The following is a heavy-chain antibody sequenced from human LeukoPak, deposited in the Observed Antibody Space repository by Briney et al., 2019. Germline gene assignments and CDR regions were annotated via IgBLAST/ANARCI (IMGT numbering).Heavy chain of an antibody. CDR3: ASGSSGWYGVWVDY. Sequence: AETLSLTFTVSGRSFSCYYWSWIRQPPGKGLEWIGESNHSGNTNYSTSRMSRVTISVDKSKNQYSLKLSSVTAADTAVYCCASGSSGWYGVWVDYWGQGTLVTVSS. D-gene: IGHD6-19*01. CDR1: GRSFSCYY. V-gene: IGHV4-34*01. J-gene: IGHJ4*02. CDR2: SNHSGNT.